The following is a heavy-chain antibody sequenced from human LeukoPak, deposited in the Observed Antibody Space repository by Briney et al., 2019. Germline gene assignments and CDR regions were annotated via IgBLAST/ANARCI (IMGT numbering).Heavy chain of an antibody. J-gene: IGHJ5*02. D-gene: IGHD3-22*01. CDR1: GFTFNSYA. V-gene: IGHV3-23*01. Sequence: GGSLRLSCAASGFTFNSYAMTWVRQAPGKGLEWVSAISGGGVNTYYADSVKGRFTIFRDNSKNMLYLQMNSLRAEDTAVYYCAKTLGYSGYFSPWGQGTLVAVSS. CDR3: AKTLGYSGYFSP. CDR2: ISGGGVNT.